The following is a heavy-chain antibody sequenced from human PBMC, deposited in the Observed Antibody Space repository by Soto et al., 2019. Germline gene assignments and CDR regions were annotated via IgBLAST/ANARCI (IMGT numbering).Heavy chain of an antibody. J-gene: IGHJ4*02. V-gene: IGHV3-30-3*01. Sequence: GGSLRLSCAASGFTFSSYAMHWVRQAPGKGLEWVAVISYDGSNKYYADSVKGRFTISRDNSKNTLYLQMNSLRAEDTAVYYCAAPGYDYWGQGTLVTVSS. CDR3: AAPGYDY. CDR1: GFTFSSYA. D-gene: IGHD6-13*01. CDR2: ISYDGSNK.